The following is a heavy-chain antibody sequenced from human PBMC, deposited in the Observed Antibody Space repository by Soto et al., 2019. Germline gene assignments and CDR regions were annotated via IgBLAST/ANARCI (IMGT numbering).Heavy chain of an antibody. J-gene: IGHJ3*02. CDR3: ASVVAAAGPTDAFDI. V-gene: IGHV1-2*04. CDR1: GYTFTGYY. Sequence: ASVKVCCKASGYTFTGYYMHWVRQAPGQGLEWMGWINPNSGGTNYAQKFQGWVTMTRDTSISTAYMELSRLRSDDTAVYYCASVVAAAGPTDAFDIWGQGTMVTVSS. CDR2: INPNSGGT. D-gene: IGHD2-15*01.